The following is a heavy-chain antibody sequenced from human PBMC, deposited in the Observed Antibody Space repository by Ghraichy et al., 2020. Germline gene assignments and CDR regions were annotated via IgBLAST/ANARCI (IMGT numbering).Heavy chain of an antibody. J-gene: IGHJ4*02. CDR2: ISAYNGNT. CDR3: ARVSEFVDIVATDYDY. CDR1: GYTFTSYG. D-gene: IGHD5-12*01. V-gene: IGHV1-18*04. Sequence: ASVKVSCKASGYTFTSYGISWVRQAPGQGLEWMGWISAYNGNTNYAQKLQGKVTMTTDTSTSTAYMELRSLRSDDTAVYYCARVSEFVDIVATDYDYWGQGTLVTGSS.